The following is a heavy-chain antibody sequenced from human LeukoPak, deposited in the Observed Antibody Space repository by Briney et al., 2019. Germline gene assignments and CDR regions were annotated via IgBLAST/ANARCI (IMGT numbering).Heavy chain of an antibody. J-gene: IGHJ4*02. CDR2: ISRGGNTI. D-gene: IGHD5-24*01. Sequence: GGSLRLSCAASGFIFSNYNMNWVRQAPGKGLEWVSYISRGGNTICYADSVKGRFTGSRDDAKNSLFLQMNSLRAEDTAVYYCAREGRWLQNTQHDNWGQGTLVIVSS. CDR3: AREGRWLQNTQHDN. CDR1: GFIFSNYN. V-gene: IGHV3-48*01.